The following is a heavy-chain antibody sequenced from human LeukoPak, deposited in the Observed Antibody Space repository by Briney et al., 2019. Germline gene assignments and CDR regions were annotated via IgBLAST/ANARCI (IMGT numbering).Heavy chain of an antibody. CDR3: AREVPWVWNFDL. D-gene: IGHD1-26*01. Sequence: SQTLSLTCTVSGGSISSGDYYWSWVRQPPGTGLEWIGYIYYSGSTYYNPSLKSRVTISVDTSKNQFSLKLNSVTAADTAVYYCAREVPWVWNFDLWGRGTLVTVSS. J-gene: IGHJ2*01. V-gene: IGHV4-30-4*01. CDR1: GGSISSGDYY. CDR2: IYYSGST.